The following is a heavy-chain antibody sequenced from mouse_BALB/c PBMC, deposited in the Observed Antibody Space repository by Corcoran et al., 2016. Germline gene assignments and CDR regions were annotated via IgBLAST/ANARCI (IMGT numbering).Heavy chain of an antibody. CDR1: GYTFTNYG. CDR3: ARYGVAYYFDY. CDR2: INTYTGEP. V-gene: IGHV9-1*02. D-gene: IGHD1-1*02. Sequence: QIQLVQSGPELKKPGETVKISCKASGYTFTNYGMNWVKQAPGKGLKWMGWINTYTGEPTYADDFKGRFAFSLETSASTAYLQINNLKNEDMATYFCARYGVAYYFDYWGQGTTLTVSS. J-gene: IGHJ2*01.